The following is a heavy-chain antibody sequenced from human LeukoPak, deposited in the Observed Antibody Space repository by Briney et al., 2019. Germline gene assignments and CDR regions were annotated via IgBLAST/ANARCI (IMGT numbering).Heavy chain of an antibody. Sequence: SETLSLTCTVSGGSISSYYWSWMRQPPGKGLEWIGYIHYSGNTNYNPSLKSRVTISLGTSRTQFSLKLTSVTAADTAVYYCASSEWNYARWGQGILVTVSS. CDR3: ASSEWNYAR. CDR1: GGSISSYY. CDR2: IHYSGNT. J-gene: IGHJ4*02. V-gene: IGHV4-59*08. D-gene: IGHD1-7*01.